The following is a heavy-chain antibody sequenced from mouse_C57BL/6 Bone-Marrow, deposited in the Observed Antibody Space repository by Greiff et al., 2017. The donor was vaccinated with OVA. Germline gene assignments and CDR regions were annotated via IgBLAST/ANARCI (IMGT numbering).Heavy chain of an antibody. CDR1: GFSLTSYG. D-gene: IGHD2-4*01. Sequence: QVQLQQSGPGLVQPSQSLSIPCTVSGFSLTSYGVHWVRQPPGKGLEWLGVIWSGGSTDYNAAFISRLSISKDNSKSQVFFKMNSLQADDTAIYYCAKMWPSYYDAGLDYWGQGTSVTVSS. CDR2: IWSGGST. J-gene: IGHJ4*01. V-gene: IGHV2-4*01. CDR3: AKMWPSYYDAGLDY.